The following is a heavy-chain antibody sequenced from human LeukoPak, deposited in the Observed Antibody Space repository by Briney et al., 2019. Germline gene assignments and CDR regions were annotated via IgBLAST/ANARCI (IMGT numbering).Heavy chain of an antibody. D-gene: IGHD3-10*02. Sequence: GGSLRLSCAASGFTFSGSAMNWVHQAPGKGLEWVSYISSSGSTIYYADSVKGRFTISRDNAKNSLYLQMNSLRAEDTAVYYCAELGITMIGGVWGKGTTVTISS. V-gene: IGHV3-48*03. J-gene: IGHJ6*04. CDR3: AELGITMIGGV. CDR2: ISSSGSTI. CDR1: GFTFSGSA.